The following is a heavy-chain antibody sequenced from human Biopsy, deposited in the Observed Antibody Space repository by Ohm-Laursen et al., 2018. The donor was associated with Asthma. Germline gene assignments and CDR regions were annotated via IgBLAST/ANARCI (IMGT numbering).Heavy chain of an antibody. CDR1: GYTFTSYG. V-gene: IGHV1-2*06. Sequence: GSSVKVSCKASGYTFTSYGISWVRQAPGQGLEWMGRINPNSGGTNYAQKFQGRVTMTRDTSISTAYMELSRLRSDDTAVYYCAREGITGTTAWFDPWGQGTLVTVSS. CDR3: AREGITGTTAWFDP. J-gene: IGHJ5*02. CDR2: INPNSGGT. D-gene: IGHD1-7*01.